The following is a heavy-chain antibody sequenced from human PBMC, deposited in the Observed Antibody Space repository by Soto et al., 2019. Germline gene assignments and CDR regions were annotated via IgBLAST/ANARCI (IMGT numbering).Heavy chain of an antibody. D-gene: IGHD2-8*02. J-gene: IGHJ5*02. CDR2: ITDRGGST. Sequence: GSLRLSCAASGFTFNSFVMNWVRQAPGKGLEWVSSITDRGGSTYYAASVRGRFTISRDNFKDTLFLQMDSLRAEDTALYYCAKAENTGTDGSPGSWGQGTPVTVSS. CDR3: AKAENTGTDGSPGS. CDR1: GFTFNSFV. V-gene: IGHV3-23*01.